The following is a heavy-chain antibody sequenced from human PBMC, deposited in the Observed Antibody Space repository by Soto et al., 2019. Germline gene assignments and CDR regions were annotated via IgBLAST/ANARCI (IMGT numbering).Heavy chain of an antibody. D-gene: IGHD6-6*01. CDR2: IYPGGST. V-gene: IGHV3-53*01. J-gene: IGHJ4*02. Sequence: PGGSLRLSCAASGFIVSNNYMSWVRQAPGKGLEWVSVIYPGGSTYCAGSVKGRFNISRDSSKNTLYLQMNNLRAEDTAVYYCATEGIASRLVHWGQGTLVTVSS. CDR1: GFIVSNNY. CDR3: ATEGIASRLVH.